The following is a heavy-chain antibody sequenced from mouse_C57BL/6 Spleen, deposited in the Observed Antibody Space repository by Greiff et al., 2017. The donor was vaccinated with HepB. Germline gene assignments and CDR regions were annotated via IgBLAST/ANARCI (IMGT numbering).Heavy chain of an antibody. J-gene: IGHJ2*01. CDR2: ISSGSSTI. V-gene: IGHV5-17*01. CDR1: GFTFSDYG. CDR3: AREGPFPGYYFDY. Sequence: VQLKESGGGLVKPGGSLKLSCAASGFTFSDYGMHWVRQAPEKGLEWVAYISSGSSTIYYADTVKGRFTISRDNAKNTLFLQMTSLRSEETAMYYCAREGPFPGYYFDYWGQGTTLTVSS.